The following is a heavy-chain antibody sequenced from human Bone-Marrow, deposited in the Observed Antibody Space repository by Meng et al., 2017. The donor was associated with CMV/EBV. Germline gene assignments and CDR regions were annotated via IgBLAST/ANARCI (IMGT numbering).Heavy chain of an antibody. V-gene: IGHV1-46*01. CDR2: FYPSGGST. D-gene: IGHD3-3*01. CDR1: GGTFSSYA. J-gene: IGHJ6*02. Sequence: ASVKVSCKASGGTFSSYAISWVRQAPGQGLEWVGIFYPSGGSTSYAQKFQGRVTMTRDTSTSTLYMELSSLRSEDTAVYYCARAHPYDFWSGSVWGQGTTVTFSS. CDR3: ARAHPYDFWSGSV.